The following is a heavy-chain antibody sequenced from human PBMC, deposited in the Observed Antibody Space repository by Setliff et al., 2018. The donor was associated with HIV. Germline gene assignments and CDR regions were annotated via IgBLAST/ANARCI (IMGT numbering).Heavy chain of an antibody. CDR3: AREGVSLWFGELPGSYYIDV. CDR2: VFPMSGSA. D-gene: IGHD3-10*01. Sequence: ASVKVSCKPGTFTGYAISWVRQAPGQGLEWLGHVFPMSGSAKYAQKFQGRVTLTADASTVTVYMELRSLRSEDTAVYYCAREGVSLWFGELPGSYYIDVWGKGTTVTVSS. CDR1: GTFTGYA. V-gene: IGHV1-69*13. J-gene: IGHJ6*03.